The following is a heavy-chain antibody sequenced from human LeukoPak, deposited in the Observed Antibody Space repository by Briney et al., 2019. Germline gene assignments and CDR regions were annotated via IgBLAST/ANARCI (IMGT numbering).Heavy chain of an antibody. Sequence: SETLSLTCTASGGSISNYDRNWVRQPPGKGLEWIGAICYSGSTNYNPALKSRVTISVDPSKNQFSLKLSSVTAADTAVYYCASYPCSGGSCYYPRFNYWGQGTLVTVSS. CDR3: ASYPCSGGSCYYPRFNY. CDR1: GGSISNYD. V-gene: IGHV4-59*01. J-gene: IGHJ4*02. D-gene: IGHD2-15*01. CDR2: ICYSGST.